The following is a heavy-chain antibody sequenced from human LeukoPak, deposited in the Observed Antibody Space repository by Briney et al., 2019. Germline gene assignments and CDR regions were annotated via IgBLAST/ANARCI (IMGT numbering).Heavy chain of an antibody. CDR2: MSPRSGNT. V-gene: IGHV1-8*01. D-gene: IGHD7-27*01. CDR1: GYSFTSYD. Sequence: ASVKVSCKASGYSFTSYDINWVRQATGQGPEWMGWMSPRSGNTGYAQKFQGRVAMTSDTSISTAYMEPSRLTSDDTAVYYCARTPPNWGADYWGQGTLVTVSS. CDR3: ARTPPNWGADY. J-gene: IGHJ4*02.